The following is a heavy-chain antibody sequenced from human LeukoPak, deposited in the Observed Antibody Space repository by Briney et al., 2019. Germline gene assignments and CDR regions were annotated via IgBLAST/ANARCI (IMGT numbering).Heavy chain of an antibody. J-gene: IGHJ4*02. CDR2: IYYSGST. CDR1: GGSISSSSFY. D-gene: IGHD1-26*01. Sequence: NASETLSLTCTVSGGSISSSSFYWGWIRQPPGKGLEWIGTIYYSGSTFYNPSLKGRVTVSVDTSKNQFSLKLSSVAAADTAVYYRARSGFGATNIYSYFGYWGQGTLVTVSS. CDR3: ARSGFGATNIYSYFGY. V-gene: IGHV4-39*07.